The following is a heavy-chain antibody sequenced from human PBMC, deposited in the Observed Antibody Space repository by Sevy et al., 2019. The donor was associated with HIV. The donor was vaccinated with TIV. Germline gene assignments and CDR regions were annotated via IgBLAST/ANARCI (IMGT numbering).Heavy chain of an antibody. J-gene: IGHJ4*02. D-gene: IGHD3-22*01. V-gene: IGHV1-18*01. CDR3: ARDSDGSGHYYADFFDY. CDR2: ISTYSGET. CDR1: GYTFTTYP. Sequence: ASVKVSCKASGYTFTTYPIGWVRQAPGQGLEWMGWISTYSGETRDAQKFQGRATMTTDTSTSTPYLDLRSLGSDDTALYYCARDSDGSGHYYADFFDYWGQGTLVTVSS.